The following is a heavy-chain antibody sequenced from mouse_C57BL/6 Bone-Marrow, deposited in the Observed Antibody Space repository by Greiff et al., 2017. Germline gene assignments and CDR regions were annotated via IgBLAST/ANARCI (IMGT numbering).Heavy chain of an antibody. V-gene: IGHV1-59*01. CDR1: GYTFTSYW. CDR3: ARGGCFAD. J-gene: IGHJ3*01. Sequence: VQLQQPGAELVRPGTSVKLSCKASGYTFTSYWMHWVKQRPGQGLEWIGVIDPSDSYTNYTQKFKGKATLTVDTSSSTAYMHLSSLTSEDSAVYCCARGGCFADWGQGTLVTVSA. CDR2: IDPSDSYT.